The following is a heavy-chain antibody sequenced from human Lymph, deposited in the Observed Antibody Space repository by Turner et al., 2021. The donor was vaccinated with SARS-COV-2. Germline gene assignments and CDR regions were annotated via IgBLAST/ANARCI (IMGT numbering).Heavy chain of an antibody. CDR2: NNGGSST. CDR3: ARDEGHYGMDV. CDR1: GFTVSINY. J-gene: IGHJ6*02. Sequence: EVQLVESGGGLVQPGGFLRLSCAASGFTVSINYMTWVRQAPGKGLEWVSVNNGGSSTYDADAVKGRFTITRNNSKHTLYLKMSSLRAEDTAVYYCARDEGHYGMDVWGQGTTVTVSS. V-gene: IGHV3-53*04.